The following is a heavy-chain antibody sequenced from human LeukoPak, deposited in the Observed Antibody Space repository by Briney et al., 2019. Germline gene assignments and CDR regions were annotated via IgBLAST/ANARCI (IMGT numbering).Heavy chain of an antibody. J-gene: IGHJ4*02. CDR2: ISGSGGNT. CDR1: GFTFSDYA. CDR3: AKSRGDSSGYYYPLDY. Sequence: PGGSLRLSCAASGFTFSDYAMTWVRQAPGEGLEWVSGISGSGGNTYYADSVKGRFTISRDNSKSTVYLQMDSLRAEDTAVYYCAKSRGDSSGYYYPLDYWGQGTLVTVSS. D-gene: IGHD3-22*01. V-gene: IGHV3-23*01.